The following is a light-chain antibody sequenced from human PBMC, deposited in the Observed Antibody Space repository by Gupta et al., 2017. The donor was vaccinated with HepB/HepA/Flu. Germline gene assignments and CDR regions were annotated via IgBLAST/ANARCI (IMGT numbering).Light chain of an antibody. V-gene: IGLV2-8*01. Sequence: QSALTQPPSASGSPGQSVTISCTGTSSDVGAYNYVSWYQQHPGKAPKLMIYDVSNRPSRVPDRFSGSKSGDTASLTVSGLQAEDEADYYCSSNAGSNTLIFGGGTKLTVL. J-gene: IGLJ2*01. CDR3: SSNAGSNTLI. CDR1: SSDVGAYNY. CDR2: DVS.